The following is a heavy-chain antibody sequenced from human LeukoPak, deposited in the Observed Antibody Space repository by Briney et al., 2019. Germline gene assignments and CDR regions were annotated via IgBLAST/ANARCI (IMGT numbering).Heavy chain of an antibody. V-gene: IGHV4-34*01. Sequence: SETLSLTCTVSGGSISGYYWSRIRQPPGKGLEWIGEINHSGSTNYNPSLKSRVTISVDTSKNQFSLKLSSVTAADTAVYYCARGLAYSSSSYPLGYWGQGTLVTVSS. J-gene: IGHJ4*02. CDR2: INHSGST. CDR3: ARGLAYSSSSYPLGY. D-gene: IGHD6-6*01. CDR1: GGSISGYY.